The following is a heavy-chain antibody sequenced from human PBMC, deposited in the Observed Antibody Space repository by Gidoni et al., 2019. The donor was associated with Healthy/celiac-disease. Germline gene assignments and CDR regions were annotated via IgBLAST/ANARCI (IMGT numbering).Heavy chain of an antibody. J-gene: IGHJ4*02. V-gene: IGHV4-31*03. D-gene: IGHD2-8*01. CDR3: ARGGRYCTNGVCYRRDY. CDR1: GGSISRGGYY. Sequence: QVQLQESGPGLVKPSQTLSLTCTVSGGSISRGGYYWSWIRQHPGKGLEWIGYIYYSGSTYYNPSLKSRVTISVDTSKNQFSLKLSSVTAADTAVYYCARGGRYCTNGVCYRRDYWGQGTLVTVSS. CDR2: IYYSGST.